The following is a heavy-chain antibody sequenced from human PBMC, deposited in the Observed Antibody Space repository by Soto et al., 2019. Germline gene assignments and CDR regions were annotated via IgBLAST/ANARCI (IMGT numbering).Heavy chain of an antibody. V-gene: IGHV4-39*01. CDR2: IYFSGST. CDR3: ASFRITLVWGGRFNFDY. Sequence: PSETLSLTCSVSGGAIATNTYYWGWIRQPPGKGLEWVGSIYFSGSTYYNPSLKSRVSMSVDTSKNQFSLRLSSVTAADTAVYYCASFRITLVWGGRFNFDYRGQGTLVTVSS. D-gene: IGHD3-10*01. CDR1: GGAIATNTYY. J-gene: IGHJ4*02.